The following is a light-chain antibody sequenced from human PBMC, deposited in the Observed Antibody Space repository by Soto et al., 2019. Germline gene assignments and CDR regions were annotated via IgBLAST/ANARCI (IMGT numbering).Light chain of an antibody. CDR2: GNS. Sequence: QSALTQPPSVSGAPGQRVTISCTGSSSNIGAGYDVHWYQQLPGTAPKLLIYGNSNRPSGVSDRFSGSKSGTSASLAITGLQAEDEADYYCQSYDSSLSGPSYVFGTGTKLTVL. J-gene: IGLJ1*01. V-gene: IGLV1-40*01. CDR1: SSNIGAGYD. CDR3: QSYDSSLSGPSYV.